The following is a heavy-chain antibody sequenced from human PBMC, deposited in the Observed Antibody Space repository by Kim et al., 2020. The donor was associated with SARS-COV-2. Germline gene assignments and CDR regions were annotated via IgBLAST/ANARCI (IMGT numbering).Heavy chain of an antibody. CDR1: GGSISNYY. CDR3: ARGGGYCSSTGCYAADF. J-gene: IGHJ4*02. D-gene: IGHD2-2*01. Sequence: SETLSLTCTVSGGSISNYYWSWIRQPPGKGLEWIGYIYYIGSTNYNPSLKSRVTISLDMAKNQLSLRLSSVSAADTAVYFCARGGGYCSSTGCYAADFWGQGTLVTVSS. V-gene: IGHV4-59*01. CDR2: IYYIGST.